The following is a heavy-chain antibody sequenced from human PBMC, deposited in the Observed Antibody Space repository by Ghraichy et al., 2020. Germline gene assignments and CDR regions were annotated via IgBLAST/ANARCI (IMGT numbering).Heavy chain of an antibody. D-gene: IGHD6-19*01. CDR3: ARARDSSGVYFDY. J-gene: IGHJ4*02. V-gene: IGHV3-30-3*01. CDR2: ISYDGSNK. Sequence: GSLRLSCAASGFTFSSYAMHWVRQAPGKGLEWVAVISYDGSNKYYADSVKGRFTISRDNSKNTLYLQMNSLRAEDTAVYYGARARDSSGVYFDYWGQGTLVTVSS. CDR1: GFTFSSYA.